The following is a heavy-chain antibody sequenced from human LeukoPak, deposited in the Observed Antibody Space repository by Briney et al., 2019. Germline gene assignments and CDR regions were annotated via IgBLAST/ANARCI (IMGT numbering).Heavy chain of an antibody. V-gene: IGHV3-7*03. CDR1: GFTFSSYW. CDR2: IKQDGSEK. Sequence: GGSLRLSCAASGFTFSSYWKSWVRQAPGKGLEWVANIKQDGSEKYYVDSVKGRFTISRDNAKNSLYLQMNSLKVEDTAIYYCARDNWVGCWGQGTLVTVSS. J-gene: IGHJ5*01. CDR3: ARDNWVGC.